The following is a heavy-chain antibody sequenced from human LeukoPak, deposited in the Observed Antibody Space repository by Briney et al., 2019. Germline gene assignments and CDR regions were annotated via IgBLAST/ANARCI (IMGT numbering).Heavy chain of an antibody. CDR3: VKTMVVFGGLIRTDAFDI. CDR2: INSDGGSS. J-gene: IGHJ3*02. CDR1: GFSFNNYA. D-gene: IGHD3-10*01. V-gene: IGHV3-64D*06. Sequence: GGSLRLSCSASGFSFNNYAVHWVRQAPGKGLEYVSGINSDGGSSHYADSAKGRFTISRDNSKNVLYLQLSSLRPEDTALYYCVKTMVVFGGLIRTDAFDIWGQGTMVTVSS.